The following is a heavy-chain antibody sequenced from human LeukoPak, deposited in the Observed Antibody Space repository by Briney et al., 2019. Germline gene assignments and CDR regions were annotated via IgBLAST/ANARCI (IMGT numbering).Heavy chain of an antibody. V-gene: IGHV3-21*01. J-gene: IGHJ4*02. Sequence: PGGSLRLSCAASGFTFSSYSMNWVRQAPGKGLEWVSSISSSSSYIYYADSVKGRFTISRDNAKNSLYLQMNSLRAEDTAVYYCARDGISIAVGDYWGQGTLVTVSS. CDR1: GFTFSSYS. CDR2: ISSSSSYI. D-gene: IGHD6-19*01. CDR3: ARDGISIAVGDY.